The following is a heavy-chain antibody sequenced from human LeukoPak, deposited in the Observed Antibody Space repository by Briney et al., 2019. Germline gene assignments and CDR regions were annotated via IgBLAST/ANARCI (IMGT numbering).Heavy chain of an antibody. D-gene: IGHD2-21*01. Sequence: GGSVKVSWKASGYTFTSYTINWVRQAPGQGLEWVGSIIVSNGNTNYAQHLQGRVTLTTDTSTSTPYMELRSLRSDDTAVYYCARDRIILRGSFDYWGQGTLVTVSS. CDR3: ARDRIILRGSFDY. CDR1: GYTFTSYT. V-gene: IGHV1-18*01. J-gene: IGHJ4*02. CDR2: IIVSNGNT.